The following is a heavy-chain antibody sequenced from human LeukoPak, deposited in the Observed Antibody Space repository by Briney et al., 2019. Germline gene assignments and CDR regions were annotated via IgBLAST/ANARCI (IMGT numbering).Heavy chain of an antibody. V-gene: IGHV3-66*04. J-gene: IGHJ4*02. D-gene: IGHD6-6*01. Sequence: GGSLRLSCAASGFTVNNIYMSWVRQAPGKGLECVSVLYSGGGTYYADSVKGRFTISRDDSKNTLYLQMNSLRAEDMAVYYCARQKSSNDPFDFWGQGTLVTVSS. CDR1: GFTVNNIY. CDR3: ARQKSSNDPFDF. CDR2: LYSGGGT.